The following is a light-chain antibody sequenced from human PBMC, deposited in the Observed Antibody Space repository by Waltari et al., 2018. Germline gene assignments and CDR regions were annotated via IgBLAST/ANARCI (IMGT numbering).Light chain of an antibody. J-gene: IGKJ4*01. CDR2: DAT. CDR1: QSVSNY. V-gene: IGKV3-11*01. Sequence: EIVLTQSPAPLSLSPGETATPSCRASQSVSNYLAWYQHKPGQAPRLLIYDATTRANGIPGRFSGSGSGTDFALTISSLEPEDFAVYYCQQRSFWPLTFGGGTKVEIK. CDR3: QQRSFWPLT.